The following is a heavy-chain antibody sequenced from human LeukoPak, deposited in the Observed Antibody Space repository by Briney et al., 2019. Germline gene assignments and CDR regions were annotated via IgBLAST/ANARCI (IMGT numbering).Heavy chain of an antibody. CDR3: ARRIQEMAPYYFDY. CDR2: LNSDWGST. V-gene: IGHV3-74*01. J-gene: IGHJ4*02. Sequence: GGSLRLSCTASGFPFSSYWMHCVRPPPGKALVWVSRLNSDWGSTSYEDSVKSRFTISRDNAKNTLYLQMNSLRAEDTAVYYCARRIQEMAPYYFDYWGQGTLVTVSS. D-gene: IGHD5-24*01. CDR1: GFPFSSYW.